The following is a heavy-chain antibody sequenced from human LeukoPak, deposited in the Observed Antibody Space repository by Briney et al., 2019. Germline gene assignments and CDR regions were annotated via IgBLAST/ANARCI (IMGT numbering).Heavy chain of an antibody. CDR3: ARGNTVKAKNDAFDI. CDR2: LSSSSGYR. V-gene: IGHV3-21*01. J-gene: IGHJ3*02. CDR1: GFTFSSYS. D-gene: IGHD4-11*01. Sequence: GGSLRLSCAAPGFTFSSYSMNWVRQAPGKGLEWVTYLSSSSGYRYYADSVKGRFTVSRDNAKNSLYLQMNSLTAEDTAVYYCARGNTVKAKNDAFDIWGQGTMVTVSS.